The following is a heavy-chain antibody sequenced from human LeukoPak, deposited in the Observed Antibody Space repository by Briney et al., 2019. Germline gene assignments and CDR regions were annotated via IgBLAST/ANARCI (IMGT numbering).Heavy chain of an antibody. V-gene: IGHV3-23*01. CDR3: AKVSDYFPPGRYFDY. Sequence: PGGSLRLSCAASGFTFSSYGMSWVRQAPGKGLEWVSAISGSGGSTYYADSVKGRFTISRDNSKNTLYLQMNSLSAEDTAVYYGAKVSDYFPPGRYFDYWGKGTLVPVSS. CDR2: ISGSGGST. D-gene: IGHD3-9*01. CDR1: GFTFSSYG. J-gene: IGHJ4*02.